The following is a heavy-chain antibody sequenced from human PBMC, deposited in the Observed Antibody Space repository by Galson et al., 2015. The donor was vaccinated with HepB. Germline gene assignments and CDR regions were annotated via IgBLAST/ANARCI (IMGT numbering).Heavy chain of an antibody. Sequence: SVKVSCKVSGYTFSSYGISWVRQAPGQGLEWMGWISTYTSNTNYAQKFQGRVTMTTDTSTSSVFLELTSLRSDDTAVYFCARGGRLGVLSSFDHWGQGTLVTVSS. V-gene: IGHV1-18*01. J-gene: IGHJ4*02. D-gene: IGHD3-16*02. CDR1: GYTFSSYG. CDR2: ISTYTSNT. CDR3: ARGGRLGVLSSFDH.